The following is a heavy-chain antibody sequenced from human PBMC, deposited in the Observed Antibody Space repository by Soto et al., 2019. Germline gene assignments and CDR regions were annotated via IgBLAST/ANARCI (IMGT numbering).Heavy chain of an antibody. D-gene: IGHD3-22*01. J-gene: IGHJ4*02. CDR2: VSSSSSYI. Sequence: EVQLVQSGGGLVKPGGSLRLSCAASGFIFSSYSMNWVRQAPGKGLEWVSSVSSSSSYIYYADSLKGRFTISIDNAKKSLYLQMNSLRVEDTAVYYCARGGDSSGSWPRYWGQGTLVTVSS. CDR3: ARGGDSSGSWPRY. CDR1: GFIFSSYS. V-gene: IGHV3-21*01.